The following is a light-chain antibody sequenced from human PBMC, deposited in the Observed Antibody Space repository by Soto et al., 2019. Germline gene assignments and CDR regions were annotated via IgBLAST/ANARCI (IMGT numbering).Light chain of an antibody. CDR1: QSISYC. V-gene: IGKV1-5*03. J-gene: IGKJ4*01. CDR3: QQYNSYPLT. CDR2: KAS. Sequence: DIQMTQSPSTLSVSVGDRVTITCRASQSISYCLAWYQQKPGKAPNLVIYKASNLESGVPSRFSGSGSGTEFTLTISSLQPDDFATYDCQQYNSYPLTFGGGNKVEIK.